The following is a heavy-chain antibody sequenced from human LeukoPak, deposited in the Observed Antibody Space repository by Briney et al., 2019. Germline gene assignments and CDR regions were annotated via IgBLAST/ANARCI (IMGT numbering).Heavy chain of an antibody. CDR1: GYTFTRYD. CDR3: ARDGWFYYDSSDYSGFDY. Sequence: ASVKVSCKASGYTFTRYDMHWVRQAPGQGLEGMGIINPSGGSINYAQKFQGRVTMTRDTSTSTVYMELSSLRSEDTAVYYCARDGWFYYDSSDYSGFDYWGQGTLVTVSS. CDR2: INPSGGSI. V-gene: IGHV1-46*01. D-gene: IGHD3-22*01. J-gene: IGHJ4*02.